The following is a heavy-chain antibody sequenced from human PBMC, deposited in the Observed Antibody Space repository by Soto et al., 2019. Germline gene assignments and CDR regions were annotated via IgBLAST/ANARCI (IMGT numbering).Heavy chain of an antibody. J-gene: IGHJ3*02. CDR3: ARERYGDFDADPCEI. Sequence: QVQLVQSGAEVKKPGSSVKVSCKASGGTFSIYGISWVRQAPGQGLEWMGGIMPRFHTTTYAQKFQGRITIAAVESTNIAYLQLDSLRSEDRALFYCARERYGDFDADPCEIWGQGTMVTVSS. CDR1: GGTFSIYG. V-gene: IGHV1-69*01. D-gene: IGHD4-17*01. CDR2: IMPRFHTT.